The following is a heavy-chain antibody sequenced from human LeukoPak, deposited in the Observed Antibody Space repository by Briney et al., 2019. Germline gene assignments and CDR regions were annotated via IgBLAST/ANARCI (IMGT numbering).Heavy chain of an antibody. CDR1: GITFSNYA. J-gene: IGHJ6*02. Sequence: GGSLRLSCAASGITFSNYAMNWVRQAPGKGLAWVSSISGSGVTTYYADSVKGRFTISRDNSKNTLYPQMNSLRAEDTAVYYCAKDLSSPNYYYGMDVWGQGTTVTVSS. CDR3: AKDLSSPNYYYGMDV. CDR2: ISGSGVTT. V-gene: IGHV3-23*01. D-gene: IGHD6-6*01.